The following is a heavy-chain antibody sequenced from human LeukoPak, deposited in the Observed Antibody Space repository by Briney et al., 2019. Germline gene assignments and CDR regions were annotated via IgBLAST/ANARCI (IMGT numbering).Heavy chain of an antibody. CDR1: GFTFNNYA. D-gene: IGHD3-22*01. Sequence: GGSLRLSCAASGFTFNNYAMSWVRQAPGKGLEWVSAISGSGGSTYYADPLKGRFTISRDNSKNTLYLQRNSLRAEDTALYYCAKDGIGGIYYDSSGYFDNWGQGTLVTVSS. V-gene: IGHV3-23*01. J-gene: IGHJ4*02. CDR3: AKDGIGGIYYDSSGYFDN. CDR2: ISGSGGST.